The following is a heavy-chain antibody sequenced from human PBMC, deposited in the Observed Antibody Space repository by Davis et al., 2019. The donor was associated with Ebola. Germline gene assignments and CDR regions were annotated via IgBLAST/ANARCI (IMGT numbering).Heavy chain of an antibody. CDR1: GFTFSGSS. CDR2: IRTTAYNYAT. J-gene: IGHJ4*02. CDR3: ASFYCRSRNCYFDS. D-gene: IGHD2-2*01. V-gene: IGHV3-73*01. Sequence: GGSLRLSCAASGFTFSGSSMQWVRQAPGKGLEWVGRIRTTAYNYATVYPASVKGRFTISRDDSKNTAFLQMNSLKSEDTAVYYCASFYCRSRNCYFDSWGQGTLVTVSS.